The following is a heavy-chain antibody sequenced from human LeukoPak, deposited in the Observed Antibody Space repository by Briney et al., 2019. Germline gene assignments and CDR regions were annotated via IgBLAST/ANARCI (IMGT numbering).Heavy chain of an antibody. V-gene: IGHV3-43*02. Sequence: GGSLRLSCAASGFTFDDYAMHWVRQAPGKGLEWVSLISGDGGSTYYADSVKGRFTISRDNSKNSLYLQMNSLRTEDTALYYCEKDLRGLQLCYWGQGTLVTVSS. CDR3: EKDLRGLQLCY. D-gene: IGHD5-24*01. J-gene: IGHJ4*02. CDR1: GFTFDDYA. CDR2: ISGDGGST.